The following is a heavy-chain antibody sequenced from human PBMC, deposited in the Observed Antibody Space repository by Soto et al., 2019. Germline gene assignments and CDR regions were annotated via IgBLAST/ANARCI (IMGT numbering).Heavy chain of an antibody. V-gene: IGHV3-21*05. J-gene: IGHJ4*02. D-gene: IGHD6-19*01. Sequence: PGGSLRLSCVSSGFSFSVYTMNLFRQAPGQALEWLSFITQTGGDTYYGDSVKGRFTISRDNAKNSLYMELNNLRAEDTAVYYCARDLGWAFDYWGQGTLVTVSS. CDR2: ITQTGGDT. CDR3: ARDLGWAFDY. CDR1: GFSFSVYT.